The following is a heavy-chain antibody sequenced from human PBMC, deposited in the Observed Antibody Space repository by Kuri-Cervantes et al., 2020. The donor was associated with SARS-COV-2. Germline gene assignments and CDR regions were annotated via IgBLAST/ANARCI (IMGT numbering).Heavy chain of an antibody. D-gene: IGHD6-6*01. V-gene: IGHV3-74*01. CDR3: AIDVGGSSSH. J-gene: IGHJ3*01. Sequence: GESLKISCAASGFTFSSYWMHWVRQAPGKGLVWVSRINSDGSSTSYADSVKGRFTISRDNAKNTLYLQMNSLRAEDTGVYYCAIDVGGSSSHWGQGTMVTVSS. CDR1: GFTFSSYW. CDR2: INSDGSST.